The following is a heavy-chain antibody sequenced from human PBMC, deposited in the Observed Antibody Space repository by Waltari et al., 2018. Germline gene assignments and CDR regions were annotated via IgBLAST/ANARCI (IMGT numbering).Heavy chain of an antibody. CDR2: IYRSGVT. D-gene: IGHD5-18*01. V-gene: IGHV4-61*02. J-gene: IGHJ6*02. Sequence: QVQLQESGPGLAKASQTLSLTCDVSGGSIRNLNFYWSWTRQPAGKGLEWIGRIYRSGVTDYNPSLRGRATMFLDMSKNQFSLTVDSLIAADTAVYYCAVSPDTATSRAAFHFWGPGTTVSVSS. CDR3: AVSPDTATSRAAFHF. CDR1: GGSIRNLNFY.